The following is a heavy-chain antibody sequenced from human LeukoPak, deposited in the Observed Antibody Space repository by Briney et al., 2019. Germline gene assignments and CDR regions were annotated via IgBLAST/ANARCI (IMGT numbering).Heavy chain of an antibody. V-gene: IGHV4-61*01. CDR1: GGSVSSGSYY. CDR2: IYYSGST. CDR3: ARFMWFGESLDAFDI. J-gene: IGHJ3*02. D-gene: IGHD3-10*01. Sequence: SETLSLTCTVSGGSVSSGSYYWSWIRQPPGKGLEWIGYIYYSGSTNYNPSLKSRVTISVDTSKNQFSLKLSSVTAADTAVYYCARFMWFGESLDAFDIWGQGTMVTVSS.